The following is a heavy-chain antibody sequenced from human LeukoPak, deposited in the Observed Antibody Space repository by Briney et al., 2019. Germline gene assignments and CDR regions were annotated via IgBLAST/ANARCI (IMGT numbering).Heavy chain of an antibody. CDR1: GYTFTGYY. V-gene: IGHV1-2*02. CDR3: ARSGDYYDSSGYYSD. CDR2: INPNSGGT. D-gene: IGHD3-22*01. Sequence: ASVKVSCKASGYTFTGYYMHWVRQAPGQGLERMGWINPNSGGTNYAQKFQGRVTMTRDTSISTAYMELSRLRSDDTAVYYCARSGDYYDSSGYYSDWGQGTLVTVSS. J-gene: IGHJ4*02.